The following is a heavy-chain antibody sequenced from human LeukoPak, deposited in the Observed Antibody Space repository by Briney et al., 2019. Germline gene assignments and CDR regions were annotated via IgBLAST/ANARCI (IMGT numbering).Heavy chain of an antibody. CDR2: IIPIFGTA. J-gene: IGHJ4*02. CDR1: GYTFTSYN. D-gene: IGHD3-22*01. Sequence: SVKVSCKASGYTFTSYNINWVRQAPGQGLEWMGGIIPIFGTANYAQKFQGRVTITTDESTSTAYMELSSLRSEDTAVYYCARGPEENYYDSSGYYSGFDYWGQGTLVTVSS. V-gene: IGHV1-69*05. CDR3: ARGPEENYYDSSGYYSGFDY.